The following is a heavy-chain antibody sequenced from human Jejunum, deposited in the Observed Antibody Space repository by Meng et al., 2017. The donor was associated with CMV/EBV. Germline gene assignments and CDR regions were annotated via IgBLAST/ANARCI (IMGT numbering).Heavy chain of an antibody. CDR3: ARGSIFVSFDS. J-gene: IGHJ4*02. V-gene: IGHV4-30-4*08. D-gene: IGHD3-3*01. Sequence: QVPLQGPGPGLVNPSQTLSPTCSVSGGSIGSGDYYWSWIRQPPGKGLEWIGYIHDTGSTYYNPSLKSRVDISLGTSRNHFSLTLSSVTAEDTAVYFCARGSIFVSFDSWGQGTLVTVSS. CDR1: GGSIGSGDYY. CDR2: IHDTGST.